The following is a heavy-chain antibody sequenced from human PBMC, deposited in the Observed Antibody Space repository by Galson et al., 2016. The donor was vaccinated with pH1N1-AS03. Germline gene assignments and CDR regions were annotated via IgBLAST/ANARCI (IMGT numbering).Heavy chain of an antibody. V-gene: IGHV1-8*03. CDR1: GYTFTTYD. CDR2: MNPDSGNT. Sequence: SVKVSCKASGYTFTTYDINWVRQAPGQGLEWMGWMNPDSGNTGYAPSFQGRVTITRDISISTAYMELSSLRSEDTAVYYCARGVVDCSGPACSGTLRFDPWGQGTLVTVSS. D-gene: IGHD2-15*01. J-gene: IGHJ5*02. CDR3: ARGVVDCSGPACSGTLRFDP.